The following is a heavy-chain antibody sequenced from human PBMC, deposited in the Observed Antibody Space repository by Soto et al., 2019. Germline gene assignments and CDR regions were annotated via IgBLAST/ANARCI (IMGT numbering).Heavy chain of an antibody. J-gene: IGHJ4*02. CDR1: GGSFSGYY. D-gene: IGHD3-9*01. CDR2: INHSGST. Sequence: SETLSLTCTVYGGSFSGYYWSWIRQPPGKGLEWIGEINHSGSTNYNPSLKSRVTISVDTSKNQFSLKLGSVTAADTAVYYCARGVSLNYDILTGYYYFDYWGQGTLVTVSS. CDR3: ARGVSLNYDILTGYYYFDY. V-gene: IGHV4-34*01.